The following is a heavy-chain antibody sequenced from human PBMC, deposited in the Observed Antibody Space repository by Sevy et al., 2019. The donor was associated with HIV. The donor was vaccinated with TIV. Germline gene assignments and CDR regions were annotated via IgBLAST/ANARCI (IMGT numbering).Heavy chain of an antibody. D-gene: IGHD3-3*01. Sequence: ASVKVSCKAAGYSFTNFVINWVRQATGQGLEWMGWMNPNNGNTHYAQKFQGRVTMTRSSSANTAYKELSSLRSEDTAIYYCARARLDYEFWSGSYFSRAPWGYKYYAMDVWGQGTTVTVSS. V-gene: IGHV1-8*01. CDR1: GYSFTNFV. J-gene: IGHJ6*02. CDR3: ARARLDYEFWSGSYFSRAPWGYKYYAMDV. CDR2: MNPNNGNT.